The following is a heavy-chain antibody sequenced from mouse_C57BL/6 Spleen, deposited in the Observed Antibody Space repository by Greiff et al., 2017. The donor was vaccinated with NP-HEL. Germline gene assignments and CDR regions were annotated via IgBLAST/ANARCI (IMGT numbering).Heavy chain of an antibody. V-gene: IGHV1-54*01. J-gene: IGHJ2*01. CDR2: INPGSGGT. Sequence: VQLQQSGAELVRPGTSVKVSCKASGYPFTNYLIEWVKQRPGQGLEWIGVINPGSGGTNYNEKFKGKATLTADKSSSTAYMQLSSLTSEDSSVYFCARGEYSATVVEGFDYWGQGTTLTVSS. CDR1: GYPFTNYL. D-gene: IGHD1-1*01. CDR3: ARGEYSATVVEGFDY.